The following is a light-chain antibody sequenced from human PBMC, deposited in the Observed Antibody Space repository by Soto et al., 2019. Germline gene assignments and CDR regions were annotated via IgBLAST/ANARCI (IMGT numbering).Light chain of an antibody. J-gene: IGLJ1*01. CDR1: NIGSKS. Sequence: SYDLTQPPSVSVAPGQTARITCGENNIGSKSVHWYQQKPGQAPVLVVYDDTDRPSGIPERFSGSNSGNTATLTISRVEGGDEADFYCQVWDTSSDQYVFGTGTKVTVL. CDR3: QVWDTSSDQYV. CDR2: DDT. V-gene: IGLV3-21*02.